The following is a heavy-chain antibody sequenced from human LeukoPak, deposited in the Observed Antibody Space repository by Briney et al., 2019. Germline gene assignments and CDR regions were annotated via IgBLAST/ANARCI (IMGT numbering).Heavy chain of an antibody. CDR1: GFSLSTSGVG. Sequence: ESGPTLANPTQTLTLTCTFSGFSLSTSGVGVGWIRQPPGKALEWLALIYWDDDKRYSPSLKSRLTITNDSYKNQVDLTMTNMDPVDTATYYCAHRSAAQNFYYWGQGTLVTVSS. V-gene: IGHV2-5*02. CDR3: AHRSAAQNFYY. J-gene: IGHJ4*02. CDR2: IYWDDDK. D-gene: IGHD6-13*01.